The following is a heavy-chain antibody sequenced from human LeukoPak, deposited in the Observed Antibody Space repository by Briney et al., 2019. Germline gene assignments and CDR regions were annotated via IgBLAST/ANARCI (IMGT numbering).Heavy chain of an antibody. Sequence: GGSLRLSCTASGFTVSGTYMAWVRQAPGKGLEGVSVIYGGGSTVYADSVKGRFTISRDSSKNTLYLQINSLRAEDTAVYYCTRDVIRGTNLGYWGQGTLVTVSS. CDR1: GFTVSGTY. J-gene: IGHJ4*02. CDR3: TRDVIRGTNLGY. V-gene: IGHV3-66*01. D-gene: IGHD3-10*01. CDR2: IYGGGST.